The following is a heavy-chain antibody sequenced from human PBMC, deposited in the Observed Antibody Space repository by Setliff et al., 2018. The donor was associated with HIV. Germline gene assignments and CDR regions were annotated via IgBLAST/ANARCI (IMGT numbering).Heavy chain of an antibody. J-gene: IGHJ4*02. V-gene: IGHV4-61*02. CDR3: ARDAPSSSWFYFDF. Sequence: SETLSLTCTVSGGSISSGSYFWTWIRQPAGKGLEWIGRIYTSGSTNYNPSLKSRVTISVDTSKNQFSLKLSSVTAADTAVYYCARDAPSSSWFYFDFWGQGTLVT. CDR1: GGSISSGSYF. D-gene: IGHD6-13*01. CDR2: IYTSGST.